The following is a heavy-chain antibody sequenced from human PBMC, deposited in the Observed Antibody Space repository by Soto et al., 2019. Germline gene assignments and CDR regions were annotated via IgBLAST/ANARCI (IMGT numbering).Heavy chain of an antibody. J-gene: IGHJ4*02. D-gene: IGHD3-3*01. CDR3: ARQADLDFWSGPFDY. CDR2: IYYSGST. Sequence: PETLSLTCTVSGRSISSYYWSWIRPPPGKGLEWIGYIYYSGSTNYNPSLKSRVTISVDTSKNQFSLKLSAVTAADTAVYYCARQADLDFWSGPFDYWGQGTLVTVSS. V-gene: IGHV4-59*08. CDR1: GRSISSYY.